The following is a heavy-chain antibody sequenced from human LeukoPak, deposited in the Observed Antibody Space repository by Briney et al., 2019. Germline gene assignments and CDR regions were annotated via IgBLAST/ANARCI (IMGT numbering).Heavy chain of an antibody. CDR3: AKDLFRWELTKGPLDP. Sequence: SGGSLRLYCAASGFTFDGYDMQWVRQAPGKGRKGVAIISYDGSDKYYGDSVKGRFTISRDNSKSTMYLQMNSLRAEDTAVYYCAKDLFRWELTKGPLDPWGQGNLVTVSS. V-gene: IGHV3-30*18. CDR1: GFTFDGYD. CDR2: ISYDGSDK. J-gene: IGHJ5*02. D-gene: IGHD1-26*01.